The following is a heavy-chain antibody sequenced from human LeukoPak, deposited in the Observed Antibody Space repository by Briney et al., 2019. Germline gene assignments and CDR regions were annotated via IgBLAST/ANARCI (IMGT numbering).Heavy chain of an antibody. CDR3: ARAPERYDVLTGSVYYYYYMDV. D-gene: IGHD3-9*01. V-gene: IGHV1-2*02. Sequence: GASVKVSCKASGYTFTGYYMHWVRQAPGQGLEWVGWINPKNGGSNYAQKFQGRVTMTRDRSISTAYMELSRLTSDDTAVYYCARAPERYDVLTGSVYYYYYMDVWGKGTTVTISS. CDR1: GYTFTGYY. J-gene: IGHJ6*03. CDR2: INPKNGGS.